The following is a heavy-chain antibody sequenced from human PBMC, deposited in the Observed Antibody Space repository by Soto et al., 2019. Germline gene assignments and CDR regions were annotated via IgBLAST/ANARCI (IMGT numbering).Heavy chain of an antibody. J-gene: IGHJ5*02. V-gene: IGHV3-23*01. CDR1: GFIFRNYG. Sequence: EVQLLESGGGLVQPGGSLRLSCAGSGFIFRNYGMSWVRQAPEKGLEWVSAISGDGTGTYYADSVKGRFAISRDNSRNTLYLQMSSLRAEDTALYYCVFYDVLTGYYHWGQGTLVTVSS. CDR3: VFYDVLTGYYH. CDR2: ISGDGTGT. D-gene: IGHD3-9*01.